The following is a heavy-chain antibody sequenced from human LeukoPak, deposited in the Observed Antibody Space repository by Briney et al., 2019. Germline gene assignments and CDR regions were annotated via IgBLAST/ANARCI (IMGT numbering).Heavy chain of an antibody. CDR3: ARGTSLGYCSSTSCPVYFDY. J-gene: IGHJ4*02. Sequence: SEILSFTCTVSGGSISSYYWSWIRQPPGKGLEWIGYIYYSGSTNYNPSLKSRVTISVDTSKNQFSLKLSSVTAADTAVYYCARGTSLGYCSSTSCPVYFDYWGQGTLVTVSS. V-gene: IGHV4-59*01. CDR1: GGSISSYY. CDR2: IYYSGST. D-gene: IGHD2-2*01.